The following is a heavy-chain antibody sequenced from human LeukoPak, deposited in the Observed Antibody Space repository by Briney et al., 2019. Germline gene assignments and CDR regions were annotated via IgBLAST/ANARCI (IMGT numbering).Heavy chain of an antibody. J-gene: IGHJ5*02. CDR2: IYYSGST. D-gene: IGHD5-18*01. V-gene: IGHV4-34*01. CDR3: ARYSYGGEDWFDP. CDR1: GGSFSGYY. Sequence: SETLSLTCAVYGGSFSGYYWSWIRQPPGKGLEWIGSIYYSGSTYYNPSLKSRVTISVDTSKNYFSLKLSSVTAADTAVYYCARYSYGGEDWFDPWGQGTLVTVSS.